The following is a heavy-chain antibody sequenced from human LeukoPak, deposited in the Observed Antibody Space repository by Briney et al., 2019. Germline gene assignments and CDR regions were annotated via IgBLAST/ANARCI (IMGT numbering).Heavy chain of an antibody. Sequence: GGSLRLSCAASGFTFSSYTMSWVRQAPGKGLDWVPAISGSGRSTYYADSVKGRFTISRDNSKNTLYLQVNSLRAEDTAVYYCAKGITYYDILSAFDYWGQGTLVTVSS. D-gene: IGHD3-9*01. J-gene: IGHJ4*02. V-gene: IGHV3-23*01. CDR1: GFTFSSYT. CDR2: ISGSGRST. CDR3: AKGITYYDILSAFDY.